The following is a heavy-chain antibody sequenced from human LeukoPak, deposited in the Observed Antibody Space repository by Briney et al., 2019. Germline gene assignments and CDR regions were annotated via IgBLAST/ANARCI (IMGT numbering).Heavy chain of an antibody. D-gene: IGHD5-24*01. Sequence: SETLSLTCTVSGGSISSYYWSWIRQPPGKGLEWIGYISYSGITNYNPSLKSRVTISVDTSKNQFSLKLSSVTAADTAVYYCARGINRGAFDIWGQGTMVTVSS. CDR1: GGSISSYY. CDR2: ISYSGIT. V-gene: IGHV4-59*01. CDR3: ARGINRGAFDI. J-gene: IGHJ3*02.